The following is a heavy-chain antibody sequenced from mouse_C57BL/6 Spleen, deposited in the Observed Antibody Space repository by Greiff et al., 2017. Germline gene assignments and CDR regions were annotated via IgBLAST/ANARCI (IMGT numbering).Heavy chain of an antibody. CDR1: GYTFTSYD. D-gene: IGHD1-1*01. Sequence: VQLMESGPELVKPGASVKLSCKASGYTFTSYDINWVKQRPGQGLEWIGWIYPRDGSTKYNEKFKGKATLTVDTSSSTAYMELHSLTSEDSAVYFCARRNYDGSRYYFDCWGQGTTLTVSS. CDR3: ARRNYDGSRYYFDC. CDR2: IYPRDGST. J-gene: IGHJ2*01. V-gene: IGHV1-85*01.